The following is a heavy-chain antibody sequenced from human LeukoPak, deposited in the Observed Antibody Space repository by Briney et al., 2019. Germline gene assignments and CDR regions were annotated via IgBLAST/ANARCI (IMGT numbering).Heavy chain of an antibody. CDR3: ARVWNRGWLDP. CDR1: GGSISMGDYY. V-gene: IGHV4-61*02. D-gene: IGHD7-27*01. Sequence: SETLSLTCTVSGGSISMGDYYWTWIRQPAGKGPEWIGRIHTTGSTNYSPSLQSRVTISIDTSKTPFSLRLSSVTAADTAVYFCARVWNRGWLDPWGQGTLVTVSS. CDR2: IHTTGST. J-gene: IGHJ5*02.